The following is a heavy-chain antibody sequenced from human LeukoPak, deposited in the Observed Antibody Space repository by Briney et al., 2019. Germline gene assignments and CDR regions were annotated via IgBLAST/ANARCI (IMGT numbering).Heavy chain of an antibody. Sequence: APVKVSCKASGYTFTSYDINWVRQATGQGLEWMGWMNPNSGNTGYAQKFQGRVTITRNTSISTAYMELSSLRSEDTAVYYCARALRGYYDFWSGYSPRRGFDYWGQGTLVTVSS. V-gene: IGHV1-8*03. CDR2: MNPNSGNT. D-gene: IGHD3-3*01. CDR3: ARALRGYYDFWSGYSPRRGFDY. CDR1: GYTFTSYD. J-gene: IGHJ4*02.